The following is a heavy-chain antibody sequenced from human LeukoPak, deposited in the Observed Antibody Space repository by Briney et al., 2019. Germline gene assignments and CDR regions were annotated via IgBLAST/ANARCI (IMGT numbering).Heavy chain of an antibody. V-gene: IGHV3-23*01. Sequence: PGGSLRLSCAASGFTFSNYAMSWVRQAPGKGLEWVSIISDSGGSTHRAESVKGRLTISRDNSKNTVYLQMNSLRVEDTAVYYCAKNGESRLIYYFDYWGQGTLVTVSS. CDR2: ISDSGGST. J-gene: IGHJ4*02. CDR1: GFTFSNYA. D-gene: IGHD3-10*01. CDR3: AKNGESRLIYYFDY.